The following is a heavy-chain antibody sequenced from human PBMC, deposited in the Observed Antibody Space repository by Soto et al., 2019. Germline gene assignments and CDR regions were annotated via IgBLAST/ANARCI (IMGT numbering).Heavy chain of an antibody. CDR2: ISGSGDNT. CDR1: RFTFSSYA. CDR3: AKGLRYDILTGYRSYYYYYGMDV. V-gene: IGHV3-23*01. J-gene: IGHJ6*02. D-gene: IGHD3-9*01. Sequence: EVQLLESGGGLVQPGGSLRLSCAALRFTFSSYAMSWVRQAPGKGLEWVSVISGSGDNTYYADSMKGRFTISRDNSKNTLYLQMNSLRAEDTAVYYCAKGLRYDILTGYRSYYYYYGMDVWGQGTTVTVSS.